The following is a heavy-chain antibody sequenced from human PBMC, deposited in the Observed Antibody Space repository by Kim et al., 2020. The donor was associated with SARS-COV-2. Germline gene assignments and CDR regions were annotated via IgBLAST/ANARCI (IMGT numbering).Heavy chain of an antibody. CDR1: GFTFSSYA. CDR3: AKDLYGGPYYYDSSGYYGTDY. V-gene: IGHV3-23*01. D-gene: IGHD3-22*01. J-gene: IGHJ4*02. Sequence: GGSLRLSCAASGFTFSSYAMSWVRQAPGKGLEWVSAISGSGGSTYYADSVKGRFTISRDNSKNTLYLQMNSLRAEDTAVYYCAKDLYGGPYYYDSSGYYGTDYWGQGTLVTVSS. CDR2: ISGSGGST.